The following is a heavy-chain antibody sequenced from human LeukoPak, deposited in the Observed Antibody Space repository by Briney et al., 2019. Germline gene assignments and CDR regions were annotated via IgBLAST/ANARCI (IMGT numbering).Heavy chain of an antibody. Sequence: SETLSLTCTVSGGSISSYYWSWIRQPPGKGLEWIGYIYYSGSTNYNPSLKSRVTISVDTSKNQFSLKLSSVTAADTAVYYCARDPGNWNYEYCFDYWGQGTPVTVSS. D-gene: IGHD1-7*01. V-gene: IGHV4-59*01. CDR2: IYYSGST. CDR1: GGSISSYY. J-gene: IGHJ4*02. CDR3: ARDPGNWNYEYCFDY.